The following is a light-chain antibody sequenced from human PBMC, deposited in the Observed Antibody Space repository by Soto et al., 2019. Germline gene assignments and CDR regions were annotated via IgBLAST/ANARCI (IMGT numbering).Light chain of an antibody. Sequence: EIVLTQSPATLSLSPGERATLSCRASQSVSSYLAWYQQKPGQAPRLLIYDASNRATGIPARFSGGGSGADFTLTISSLEPEDFAVYDCQQRSNWPPITFGQGTRLEIK. CDR2: DAS. J-gene: IGKJ5*01. CDR1: QSVSSY. CDR3: QQRSNWPPIT. V-gene: IGKV3-11*01.